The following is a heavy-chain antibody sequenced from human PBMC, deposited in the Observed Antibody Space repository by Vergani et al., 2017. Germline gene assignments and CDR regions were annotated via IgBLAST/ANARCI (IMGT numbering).Heavy chain of an antibody. Sequence: QVQLQESGPGLVKPSETLSLTCTVSGGSISSYYWSWIRQPAGKGLEWIGRIYTSGSTNYNPSLKSRVTMSVDTSKNQFSLKLSSVTAADTAVYYCARRTAAGTDYYYYGMDVWGQGTTVTVSS. D-gene: IGHD6-13*01. CDR1: GGSISSYY. V-gene: IGHV4-4*07. CDR3: ARRTAAGTDYYYYGMDV. CDR2: IYTSGST. J-gene: IGHJ6*02.